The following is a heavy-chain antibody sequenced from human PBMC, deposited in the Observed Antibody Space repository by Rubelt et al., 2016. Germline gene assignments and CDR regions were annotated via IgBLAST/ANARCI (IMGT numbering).Heavy chain of an antibody. V-gene: IGHV4-39*07. CDR2: IYHSGST. Sequence: QLQLQESGPGLVKPSETLSLTCTVSGGSISSSSYYWGWIRQPPGKGLEWTGSIYHSGSTYYNPSLKSRLTISVYTSKNQFSLKLSSVTAADTALYYCARKVRDTGVDYWGQGTLVTVSS. CDR1: GGSISSSSYY. D-gene: IGHD5-18*01. J-gene: IGHJ4*02. CDR3: ARKVRDTGVDY.